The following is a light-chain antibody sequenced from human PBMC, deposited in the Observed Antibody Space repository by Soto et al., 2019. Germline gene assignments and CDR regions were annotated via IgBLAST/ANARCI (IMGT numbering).Light chain of an antibody. J-gene: IGKJ1*01. CDR1: QSLLHSNGYNY. V-gene: IGKV2-28*01. CDR3: MQALQTQT. Sequence: DILTPRSPGPLPVTPGAAASISCRSRQSLLHSNGYNYLDWYLQKPGQYPQLLIYLGSNRASGVPDRFSGSGSGTDFTLKISRVEAEDVGVYYCMQALQTQTVGKGTKVDIK. CDR2: LGS.